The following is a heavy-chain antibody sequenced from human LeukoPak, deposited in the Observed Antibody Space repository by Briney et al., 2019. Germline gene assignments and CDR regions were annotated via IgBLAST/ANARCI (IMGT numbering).Heavy chain of an antibody. V-gene: IGHV6-1*01. CDR3: ARGLSYYGSGSYYNDYYYYYYMDV. CDR2: TYYNSKWHN. D-gene: IGHD3-10*01. Sequence: SQTLSLTCAISGDSVSSTSVAWNWIRQSPSRGLEWLGRTYYNSKWHNDYAVSVKSRIAVKADTSKNQFSLKLSSVTAADTAVYYCARGLSYYGSGSYYNDYYYYYYMDVWGKGTTVTVSS. J-gene: IGHJ6*03. CDR1: GDSVSSTSVA.